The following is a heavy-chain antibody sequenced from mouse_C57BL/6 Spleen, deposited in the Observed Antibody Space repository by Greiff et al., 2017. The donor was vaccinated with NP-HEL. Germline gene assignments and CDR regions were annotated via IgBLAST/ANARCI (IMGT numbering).Heavy chain of an antibody. V-gene: IGHV1-52*01. CDR2: IDPSDSET. J-gene: IGHJ2*01. Sequence: QVQLQQSGAELVRPGSSVKLSCKASGYTFTSYWMHWVKQRPIQGLEWIGNIDPSDSETHYNQKFKDKATLTVDKSSSTAYMQLSSLTSKDSAVYYCARVGYDYDGYYFDYWGQGTTLTVSS. D-gene: IGHD2-4*01. CDR3: ARVGYDYDGYYFDY. CDR1: GYTFTSYW.